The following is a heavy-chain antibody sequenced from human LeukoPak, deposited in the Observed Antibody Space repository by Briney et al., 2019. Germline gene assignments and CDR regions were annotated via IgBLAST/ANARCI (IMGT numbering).Heavy chain of an antibody. J-gene: IGHJ6*03. CDR1: GYTFTGYY. D-gene: IGHD2-21*02. Sequence: GASVKVSCKASGYTFTGYYMHWVRQAPGQGLEWMGWINPNSGGTNYAQKFQGRVTMTRDTSISTAYMELSRLRSDDTAVYYCARVMEVTPYYMDVWGKGTTVTVSS. CDR2: INPNSGGT. V-gene: IGHV1-2*02. CDR3: ARVMEVTPYYMDV.